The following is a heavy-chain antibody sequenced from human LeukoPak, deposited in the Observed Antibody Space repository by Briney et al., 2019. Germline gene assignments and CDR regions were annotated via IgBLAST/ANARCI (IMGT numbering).Heavy chain of an antibody. V-gene: IGHV4-4*07. Sequence: SSETLSLTCTVSGGSISSYYWSWIRQPAGKGLEWIGRIYTSGSTNYNPSLKSRVTMSVDTSKNQFSLKLSSVTAADTAVYYCARDFYYDSSSDAFDIWGQGTMVTVSS. CDR3: ARDFYYDSSSDAFDI. CDR1: GGSISSYY. CDR2: IYTSGST. D-gene: IGHD3-22*01. J-gene: IGHJ3*02.